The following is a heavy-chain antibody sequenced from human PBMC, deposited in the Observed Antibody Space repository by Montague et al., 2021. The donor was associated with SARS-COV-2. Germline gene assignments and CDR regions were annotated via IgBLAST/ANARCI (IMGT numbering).Heavy chain of an antibody. J-gene: IGHJ6*02. CDR2: VYHTGST. Sequence: SETLSLTCTVSGGSINNYYWSWIRQAPEKGLEWIGYVYHTGSTNYNPSLQNPVTISLDTSKMQFSLKLYSVTAADTAVYYCTRRGVLCEGPHFYYYAMDVWGQGATVIVSS. D-gene: IGHD3-16*01. CDR1: GGSINNYY. CDR3: TRRGVLCEGPHFYYYAMDV. V-gene: IGHV4-59*08.